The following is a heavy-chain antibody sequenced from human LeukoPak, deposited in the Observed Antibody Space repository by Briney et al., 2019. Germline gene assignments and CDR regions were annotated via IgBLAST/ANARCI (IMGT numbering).Heavy chain of an antibody. V-gene: IGHV3-7*01. D-gene: IGHD3-3*01. J-gene: IGHJ6*02. CDR3: ARVLLRNGYDAMDV. CDR1: GFTFSSHW. CDR2: IWPGGYEI. Sequence: GGSLRLSCAGSGFTFSSHWMGWVRQAPGKGLEWVANIWPGGYEIYYVDSVKGRFPIARDNPKHSLYLQIKSLKAEQTAVYYCARVLLRNGYDAMDVWGQGTTVTVSS.